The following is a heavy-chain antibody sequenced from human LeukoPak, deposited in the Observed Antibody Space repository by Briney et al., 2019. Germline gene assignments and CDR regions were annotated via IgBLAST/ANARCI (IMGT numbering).Heavy chain of an antibody. V-gene: IGHV4-61*02. D-gene: IGHD6-19*01. CDR3: TTHLGLLAGLDS. J-gene: IGHJ4*02. Sequence: SETLSLTCTVSGGSISSGSYYWTWIRQPAGKGLEWIGRIYTSGSTNYNPSLRSRVTISLDTSNNQFSLNLHSVTAADTAVYYCTTHLGLLAGLDSWGQGTRVTVSS. CDR1: GGSISSGSYY. CDR2: IYTSGST.